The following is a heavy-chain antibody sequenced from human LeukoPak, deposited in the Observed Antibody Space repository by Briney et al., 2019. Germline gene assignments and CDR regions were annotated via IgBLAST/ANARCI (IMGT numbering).Heavy chain of an antibody. J-gene: IGHJ5*02. V-gene: IGHV3-48*02. CDR2: ISSSSSTI. CDR1: GFTFSSYS. Sequence: GGSLRLSCAASGFTFSSYSMNWVRQAPGKGLEWASYISSSSSTIYYADTVKGRFTISRDNAKNSLYLQMNSLRDEDTAVYYCARGLDCSSTSCRSLGWFDPWGQGTLVTVSS. CDR3: ARGLDCSSTSCRSLGWFDP. D-gene: IGHD2-2*01.